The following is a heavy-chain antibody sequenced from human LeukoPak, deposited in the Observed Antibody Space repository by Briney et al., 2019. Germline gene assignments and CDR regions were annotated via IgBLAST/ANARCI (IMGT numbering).Heavy chain of an antibody. V-gene: IGHV4-59*01. CDR1: GGSISSYY. J-gene: IGHJ5*02. CDR2: IYYSGST. CDR3: ARSSRTDDFWSGYYAPWFDP. D-gene: IGHD3-3*01. Sequence: SETLSLTCTVSGGSISSYYWSWIRQPPGKGLEWIGYIYYSGSTNYNPSLKSRVTISVDTSKNQFSLKLSSVTAADTAVYYCARSSRTDDFWSGYYAPWFDPWGQGTLVTVSS.